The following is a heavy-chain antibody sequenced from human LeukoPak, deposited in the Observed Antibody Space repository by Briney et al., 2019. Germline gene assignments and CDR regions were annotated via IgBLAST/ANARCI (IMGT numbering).Heavy chain of an antibody. V-gene: IGHV4-39*07. Sequence: SETLSLTCTVPGGSISSSSYYWGWIRQPPGKGLEWIGSIYYSGSTYYNPSLKSRVTISVDTSKNQFSLKLSSVTAADTAVYYCARQAYKKAFNWFDPWGQGTLVTVSS. D-gene: IGHD3-16*01. CDR3: ARQAYKKAFNWFDP. CDR2: IYYSGST. J-gene: IGHJ5*02. CDR1: GGSISSSSYY.